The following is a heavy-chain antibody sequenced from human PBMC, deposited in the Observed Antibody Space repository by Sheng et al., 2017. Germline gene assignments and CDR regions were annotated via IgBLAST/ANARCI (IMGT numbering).Heavy chain of an antibody. CDR2: IKQDGSEK. CDR1: GITFSSYW. CDR3: ATDSRIVGATGTFDI. Sequence: EVQLVESGGGLVQPWGSLRLSCAASGITFSSYWMSWVRQAPGKGLEWVANIKQDGSEKYYVDSVKGRFTISRDNAKNSLYLQMNSLRGEDTAVYYCATDSRIVGATGTFDIWGQGTMVTVSS. J-gene: IGHJ3*02. D-gene: IGHD1-26*01. V-gene: IGHV3-7*01.